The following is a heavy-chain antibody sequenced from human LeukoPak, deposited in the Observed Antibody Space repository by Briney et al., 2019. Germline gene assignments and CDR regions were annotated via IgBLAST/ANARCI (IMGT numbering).Heavy chain of an antibody. Sequence: ASVKVSCKASGYTFTTYGISWARQAPGQGLEWVGWISGYSGNTNYAQNVQGRVNMTTDTSTSTAYMELRSLTSDDTAVYYCARSTFCADGCPNWFDPWGQGTLVTVSS. CDR1: GYTFTTYG. J-gene: IGHJ5*02. V-gene: IGHV1-18*01. CDR2: ISGYSGNT. CDR3: ARSTFCADGCPNWFDP. D-gene: IGHD2-21*02.